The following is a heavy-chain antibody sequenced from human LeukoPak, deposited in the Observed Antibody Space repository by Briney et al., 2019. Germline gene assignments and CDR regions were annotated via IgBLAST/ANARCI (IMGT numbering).Heavy chain of an antibody. J-gene: IGHJ4*02. CDR1: GGTLSSYA. Sequence: SVKVSCKASGGTLSSYAIRWVREAPGQGHEWMGRIIPILGIANYAQKFQGRVTITADKSTSTAYMELSSLRSEDTAVYYCARSSISGYNFDYWGQGTLVTVSS. CDR2: IIPILGIA. D-gene: IGHD3-22*01. CDR3: ARSSISGYNFDY. V-gene: IGHV1-69*04.